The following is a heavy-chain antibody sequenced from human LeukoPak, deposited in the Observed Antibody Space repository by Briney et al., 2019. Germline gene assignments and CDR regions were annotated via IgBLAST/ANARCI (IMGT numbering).Heavy chain of an antibody. V-gene: IGHV3-23*01. Sequence: GGSLRLSCAASGFTFSSYAMSWVRQAPGKGLEWVSAISGSGGTTYYAGSVKGRFTISRDNSNNTLHLRMNSLRAEDTAVYYCARDQYCSTTSCYAGYWGQGALVTVSS. CDR2: ISGSGGTT. J-gene: IGHJ4*02. D-gene: IGHD2-2*01. CDR1: GFTFSSYA. CDR3: ARDQYCSTTSCYAGY.